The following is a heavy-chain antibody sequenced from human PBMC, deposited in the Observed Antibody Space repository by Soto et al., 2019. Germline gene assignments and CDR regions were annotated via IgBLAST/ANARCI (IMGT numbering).Heavy chain of an antibody. CDR1: GGSISSYY. V-gene: IGHV4-59*08. J-gene: IGHJ6*03. CDR3: ARLQNGLDPDHYYYYMDV. Sequence: SETLSLTCTVSGGSISSYYWSWIRQPPGKGLEWIGYIYYSGSTNYNPSLKSRVTISVDTSKNQFSLKLSSVTAADTAVYYCARLQNGLDPDHYYYYMDVWGKGTTVTSP. D-gene: IGHD1-1*01. CDR2: IYYSGST.